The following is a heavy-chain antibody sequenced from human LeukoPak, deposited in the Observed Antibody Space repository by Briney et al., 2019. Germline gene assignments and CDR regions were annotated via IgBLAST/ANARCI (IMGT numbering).Heavy chain of an antibody. CDR3: ARLSVIVGSTLEYYYYYMDV. CDR1: GGSISSGDYY. J-gene: IGHJ6*03. D-gene: IGHD1-26*01. V-gene: IGHV4-30-2*01. Sequence: SQTLSLTCTVSGGSISSGDYYWNWIRQPPGKGLEWIGYIYDSGRTDFNPSLKSRVTISIDTSKNQVSLKLTSVTAADTAVYYCARLSVIVGSTLEYYYYYMDVWGQGTTVTVSS. CDR2: IYDSGRT.